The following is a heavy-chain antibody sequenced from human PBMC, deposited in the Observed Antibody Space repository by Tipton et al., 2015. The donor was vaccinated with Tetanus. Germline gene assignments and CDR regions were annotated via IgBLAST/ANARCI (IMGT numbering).Heavy chain of an antibody. CDR3: AKKYCSGGSCYSIDY. Sequence: SLRLSCAASGFSFSSYGMHWVRQAPGKGLECVSGISGSGGSTYYAYSVKGRFTISRDNSKNTLYLQMNSLRAEDTAVYYCAKKYCSGGSCYSIDYWGQGTLVTVSS. J-gene: IGHJ4*02. D-gene: IGHD2-15*01. CDR1: GFSFSSYG. V-gene: IGHV3-23*01. CDR2: ISGSGGST.